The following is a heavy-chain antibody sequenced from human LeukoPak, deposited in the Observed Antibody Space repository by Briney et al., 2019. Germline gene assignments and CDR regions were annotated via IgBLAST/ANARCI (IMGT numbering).Heavy chain of an antibody. CDR1: GFTFSSYS. J-gene: IGHJ4*02. CDR2: ISSSSSYI. D-gene: IGHD3-3*01. CDR3: ARVDYDFWSGLGY. Sequence: GGSLRLSCAASGFTFSSYSMNWVRQAPEKGLQWVSSISSSSSYIYYADSVKGRFTISRDNAKNSLYLQMNSLRAEDTAVYYCARVDYDFWSGLGYWGQGTLVTVSS. V-gene: IGHV3-21*01.